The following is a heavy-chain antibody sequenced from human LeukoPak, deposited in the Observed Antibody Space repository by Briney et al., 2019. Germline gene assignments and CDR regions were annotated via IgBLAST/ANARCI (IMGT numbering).Heavy chain of an antibody. V-gene: IGHV1-8*01. CDR3: ARERELLRGSFDY. CDR2: MNPNSGNT. J-gene: IGHJ4*02. Sequence: GASVTVSFTASGYTFTSYDINWVRQATGQGLEWMGWMNPNSGNTGYAQKFQGRVTMTRNTSISTAYMELSSLRSEDTAVYYCARERELLRGSFDYWGQGTLVTVSS. D-gene: IGHD1-26*01. CDR1: GYTFTSYD.